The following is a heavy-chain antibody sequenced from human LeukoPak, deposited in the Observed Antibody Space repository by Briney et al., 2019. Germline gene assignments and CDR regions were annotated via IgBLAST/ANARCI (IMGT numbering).Heavy chain of an antibody. CDR3: AGLYTSGSYYGY. J-gene: IGHJ4*02. CDR1: GASVSGSAYY. CDR2: IYYSGST. V-gene: IGHV4-39*01. Sequence: SETLSLTCTVSGASVSGSAYYWGWIRQPPGKGLEWIGNIYYSGSTYYNPSLKSRITISVDTSKNQFSLKLSSVTAADTAIYYCAGLYTSGSYYGYWGQGTLVTVSS. D-gene: IGHD3-10*01.